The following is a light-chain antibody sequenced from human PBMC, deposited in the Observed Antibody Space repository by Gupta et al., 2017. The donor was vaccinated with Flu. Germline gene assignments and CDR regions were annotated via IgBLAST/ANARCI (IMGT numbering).Light chain of an antibody. CDR1: QGISSY. CDR3: QQVNRFPFT. V-gene: IGKV1-9*01. CDR2: AAS. J-gene: IGKJ3*01. Sequence: DIQLTQSPSFLSASVGDRVTLTCRASQGISSYLAWYQQKPGKAPKLLIYAASTLQSGVPSRFSGSGSGTEFTLTISSLQPEDFATYYCQQVNRFPFTFGPGSRVDIK.